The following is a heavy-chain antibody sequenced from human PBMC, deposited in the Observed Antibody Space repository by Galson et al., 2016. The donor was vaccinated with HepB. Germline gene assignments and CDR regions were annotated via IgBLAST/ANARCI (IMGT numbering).Heavy chain of an antibody. CDR1: GGSISGSVFY. CDR3: AASPPVGASGRGWFDP. J-gene: IGHJ5*02. V-gene: IGHV4-39*02. D-gene: IGHD1-26*01. Sequence: TLSLTCTVSGGSISGSVFYWGWLRQPPGKGLEWIGLIYWRGSTYYNPSPESRVPISVDPSKNHFSLSLNSVTAADTAIYYCAASPPVGASGRGWFDPWGQGALVTVSS. CDR2: IYWRGST.